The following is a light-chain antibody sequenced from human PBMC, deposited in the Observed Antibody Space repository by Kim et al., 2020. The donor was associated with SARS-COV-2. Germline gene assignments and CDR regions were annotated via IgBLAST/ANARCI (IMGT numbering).Light chain of an antibody. CDR2: GKN. V-gene: IGLV3-19*01. J-gene: IGLJ2*01. Sequence: ALGQTVRITCQGDSLRSYYASWYQQKPGQAPVLVIYGKNNRPSGIPDRFSGSSSGNTASLTITGAQAEDEADYYCNSRDSSSNLVVFGGVSQLTVL. CDR1: SLRSYY. CDR3: NSRDSSSNLVV.